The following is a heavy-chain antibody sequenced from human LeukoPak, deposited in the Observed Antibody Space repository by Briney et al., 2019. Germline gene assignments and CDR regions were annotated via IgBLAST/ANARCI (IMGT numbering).Heavy chain of an antibody. CDR1: GFTFSSYW. J-gene: IGHJ6*03. CDR3: ARCAGTPRYYYYYYYMDD. CDR2: IKQEGSER. Sequence: GGSLRLSCAASGFTFSSYWMSCVRQAPGKGLEGVANIKQEGSERNYVDSVKGLFTISRDNSKNTLYLQMNSLKAEDTAVYYCARCAGTPRYYYYYYYMDDWGKGTTVTVSS. V-gene: IGHV3-7*03. D-gene: IGHD1/OR15-1a*01.